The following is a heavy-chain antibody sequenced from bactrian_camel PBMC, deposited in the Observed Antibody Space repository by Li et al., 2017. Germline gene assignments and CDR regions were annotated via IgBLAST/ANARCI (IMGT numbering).Heavy chain of an antibody. J-gene: IGHJ4*01. D-gene: IGHD2*01. Sequence: HVQLVESGGGLVQPGGSLRLSCAASGFTFSANDMSWVRQAPGKGLEWVTSIYSDGGNTYYTDSVKGRFTISRDNARNTVYLQMNSLKSEDTALYYCATAPKLPTVVVISTPLAGAFEYWGQGTQVTVS. CDR3: ATAPKLPTVVVISTPLAGAFEY. CDR2: IYSDGGNT. V-gene: IGHV3-2*01. CDR1: GFTFSAND.